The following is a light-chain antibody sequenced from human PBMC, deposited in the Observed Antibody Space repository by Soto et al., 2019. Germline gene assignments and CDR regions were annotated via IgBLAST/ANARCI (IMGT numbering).Light chain of an antibody. Sequence: EIVMTQSPATLSVSPGERATLSCRASHSVRSSLAWYQQKPGQAPRLLIHGASTRATGIPGRFSGSGSGTHFTLTISGLQPEDFATYYCQQTFSSPYTFAQGTKLEI. CDR2: GAS. CDR1: HSVRSS. J-gene: IGKJ2*01. V-gene: IGKV3-15*01. CDR3: QQTFSSPYT.